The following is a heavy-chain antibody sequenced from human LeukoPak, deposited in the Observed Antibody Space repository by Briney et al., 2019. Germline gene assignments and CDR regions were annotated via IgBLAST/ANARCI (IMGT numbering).Heavy chain of an antibody. Sequence: SETLSLTCTVSGGSISSSSYHWGWIRQPPGKGLEWIGSIYYSGSTYYNPSLKSRVTISVDTSKNQFSLKLSSVTAADTAVYYCARDYDILTGYLWYFDLWGRGTLVTVSS. CDR2: IYYSGST. CDR3: ARDYDILTGYLWYFDL. V-gene: IGHV4-39*07. J-gene: IGHJ2*01. CDR1: GGSISSSSYH. D-gene: IGHD3-9*01.